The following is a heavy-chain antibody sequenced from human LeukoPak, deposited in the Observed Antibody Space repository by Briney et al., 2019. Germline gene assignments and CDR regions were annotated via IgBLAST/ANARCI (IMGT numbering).Heavy chain of an antibody. Sequence: GSLRLSCAASGFIFSNYHMAWVRQAPGKGLEWVSSLSGGGERTYYADSVKGRFTISRDNSKNTLYLQMNSLRPEDTAVYYCARVHSSSWYCCSDYWGLGTLVTVSS. CDR2: LSGGGERT. D-gene: IGHD6-13*01. V-gene: IGHV3-23*01. CDR3: ARVHSSSWYCCSDY. J-gene: IGHJ4*02. CDR1: GFIFSNYH.